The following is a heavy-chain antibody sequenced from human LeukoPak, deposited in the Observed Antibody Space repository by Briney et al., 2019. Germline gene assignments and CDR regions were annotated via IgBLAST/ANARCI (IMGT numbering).Heavy chain of an antibody. Sequence: GGSLRLSCAASGVTFSSYWMSWVRQAPGKGLEWVANIKQDGSEKYYVDSVKGRFTISRDNAKNSLYLQMNSLRAEDTAVYYCARDRGSGYYFDYWGQGTLVTVSS. CDR1: GVTFSSYW. CDR2: IKQDGSEK. V-gene: IGHV3-7*01. J-gene: IGHJ4*02. D-gene: IGHD3-22*01. CDR3: ARDRGSGYYFDY.